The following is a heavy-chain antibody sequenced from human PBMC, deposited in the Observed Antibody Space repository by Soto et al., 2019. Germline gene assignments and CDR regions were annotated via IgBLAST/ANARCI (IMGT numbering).Heavy chain of an antibody. J-gene: IGHJ4*02. CDR1: GFTFSSYS. V-gene: IGHV3-21*04. CDR3: AKDLGPPPLSYFDY. Sequence: GGSLRLSCAASGFTFSSYSMNWVRQAPGKGLEWVSSISSSSSYIYYADSVKGRFTISRDNAKNSLYLQMNSLRAEDTAVYYCAKDLGPPPLSYFDYWGQGTLVTVSS. CDR2: ISSSSSYI.